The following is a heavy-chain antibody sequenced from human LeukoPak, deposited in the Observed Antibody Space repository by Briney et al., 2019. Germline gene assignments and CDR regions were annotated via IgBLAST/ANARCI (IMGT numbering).Heavy chain of an antibody. CDR3: ASQGGYSYAYFDI. Sequence: SETLSLTCTVSGGSISSYYWSWIRQPPGKGLEWIGYFYHTGSTNYNPSLKSRVTISVDTSKNQFSLKLSSVTAADTAVYYCASQGGYSYAYFDIWGQGTKVTVSS. CDR1: GGSISSYY. V-gene: IGHV4-59*08. CDR2: FYHTGST. J-gene: IGHJ3*02. D-gene: IGHD5-18*01.